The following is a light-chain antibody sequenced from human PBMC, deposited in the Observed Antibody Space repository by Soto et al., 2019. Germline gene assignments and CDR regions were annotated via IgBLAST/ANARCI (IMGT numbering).Light chain of an antibody. CDR2: DAS. Sequence: DIQVTQSPSTLSASVGDRVTITCRASQPISTWLAWYQEKPGKAPKLLIYDASSLEGGVPSRFSGSGSGTEFTLTISSLQPDDFATFYCQQYSSFSRTFGQGTKVDIK. CDR3: QQYSSFSRT. V-gene: IGKV1-5*01. CDR1: QPISTW. J-gene: IGKJ1*01.